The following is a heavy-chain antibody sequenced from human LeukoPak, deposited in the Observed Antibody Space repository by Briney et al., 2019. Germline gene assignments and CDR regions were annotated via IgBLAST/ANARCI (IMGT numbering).Heavy chain of an antibody. Sequence: SETLSLTCTVSGGSISSSSYYWAWIRQPQGKGLEWIGSIYYSGSTYYNPSLKSRVTISVDTSKNQFSLKLSSVTAADTAVYYCATGSAVAGDYWGQGTLVTVSS. CDR3: ATGSAVAGDY. D-gene: IGHD6-19*01. CDR1: GGSISSSSYY. J-gene: IGHJ4*02. V-gene: IGHV4-39*01. CDR2: IYYSGST.